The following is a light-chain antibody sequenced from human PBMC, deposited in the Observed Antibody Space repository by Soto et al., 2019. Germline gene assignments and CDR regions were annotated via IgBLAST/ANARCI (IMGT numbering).Light chain of an antibody. CDR2: GAS. Sequence: EIVLTQSPGTLSLXPGEXXXXXXRASQSVSSSYLAWYQQKPGQAPRLLIYGASSRATGIPDRFSGSGSGTDFTLTISRLEPEDFAVYYCQQYGSSPPWTFGQGTKVEIK. V-gene: IGKV3-20*01. CDR1: QSVSSSY. CDR3: QQYGSSPPWT. J-gene: IGKJ1*01.